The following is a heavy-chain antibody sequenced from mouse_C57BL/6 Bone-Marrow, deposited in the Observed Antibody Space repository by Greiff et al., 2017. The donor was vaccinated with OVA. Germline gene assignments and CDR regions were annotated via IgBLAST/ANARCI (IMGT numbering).Heavy chain of an antibody. CDR1: GYTFTSYG. V-gene: IGHV1-81*01. D-gene: IGHD1-1*01. CDR2: IYPRSGNT. J-gene: IGHJ1*03. CDR3: ARSGTTVVATKYFDV. Sequence: QVQLQQSGAELARPGASVKLSCKASGYTFTSYGISWVKQRTGQGLEWIGAIYPRSGNTYYNEKFKGKATLTADKSSSTAYMELRSLTSEDSAVYFCARSGTTVVATKYFDVWGTGTTVTVSS.